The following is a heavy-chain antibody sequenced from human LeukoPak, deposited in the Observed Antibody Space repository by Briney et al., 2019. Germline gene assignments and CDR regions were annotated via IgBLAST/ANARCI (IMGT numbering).Heavy chain of an antibody. CDR2: INHSGST. J-gene: IGHJ4*02. CDR3: ATGVGNYIDY. V-gene: IGHV4-34*01. Sequence: SETPSLTCAVYGGSFSGYYWSWIRQPPGKGLEWIGEINHSGSTNYNPSLKSRVTISVDTSKNQFSLKLSSVTAADTAVYYCATGVGNYIDYWGQGTLVTVSS. CDR1: GGSFSGYY.